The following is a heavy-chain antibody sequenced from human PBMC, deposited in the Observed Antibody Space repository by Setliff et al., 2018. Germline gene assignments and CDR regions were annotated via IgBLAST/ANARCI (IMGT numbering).Heavy chain of an antibody. J-gene: IGHJ4*02. CDR1: GYTFTSYD. CDR2: MNPNSGNT. D-gene: IGHD1-7*01. Sequence: ASVKVSCKASGYTFTSYDINWVRQATGQGLEWMGWMNPNSGNTGYAQKLQGRVTMTRNTSISTAYMELSSLRSEDTAVYYCARDAEGPYWNFPLGNWGQGTLVTVSS. CDR3: ARDAEGPYWNFPLGN. V-gene: IGHV1-8*02.